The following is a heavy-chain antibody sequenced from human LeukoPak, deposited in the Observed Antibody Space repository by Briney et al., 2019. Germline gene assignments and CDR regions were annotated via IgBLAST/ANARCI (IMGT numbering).Heavy chain of an antibody. Sequence: GGSLRLSCAASGFIFSDYYMTWIRQAPGKGLEWISYITNIDSSKKYADSVKGRFTISRDNAKKSLFLQMNSLRPDDTAVYYCARRTGSQAFDYWGQGTLVTVPS. CDR2: ITNIDSSK. V-gene: IGHV3-11*04. CDR1: GFIFSDYY. J-gene: IGHJ4*02. CDR3: ARRTGSQAFDY. D-gene: IGHD2-8*02.